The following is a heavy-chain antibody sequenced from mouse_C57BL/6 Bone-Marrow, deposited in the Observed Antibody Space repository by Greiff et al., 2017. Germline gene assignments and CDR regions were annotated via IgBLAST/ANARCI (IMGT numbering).Heavy chain of an antibody. Sequence: EVKLVESEGGLVQPGSSMKLSCTASGFTFSDYYMAWVRQVPEKGLEWVANINYDGSSTYYLDSLKSRFIISRDNAKNILYLQMSSLKSEDTATYYCARDRRYGAMDYWGQGTSDTVSS. CDR1: GFTFSDYY. J-gene: IGHJ4*01. V-gene: IGHV5-16*01. CDR2: INYDGSST. D-gene: IGHD2-14*01. CDR3: ARDRRYGAMDY.